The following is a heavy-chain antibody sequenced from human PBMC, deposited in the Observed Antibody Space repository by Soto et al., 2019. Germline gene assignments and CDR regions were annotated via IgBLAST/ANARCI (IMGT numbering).Heavy chain of an antibody. D-gene: IGHD6-19*01. V-gene: IGHV3-48*03. J-gene: IGHJ4*02. CDR2: TSSSDSTI. CDR1: GFTFSSYE. CDR3: ARQNGSGWEGLFDY. Sequence: EVQLVESGGGLVQPRGSLRLSCAVSGFTFSSYEVNWVRQAPGKGLEWVSYTSSSDSTIYYADSVKGRFTISRDNAKNSLYLQMNGLRAEDTAVYYCARQNGSGWEGLFDYWGQGTLVTVSS.